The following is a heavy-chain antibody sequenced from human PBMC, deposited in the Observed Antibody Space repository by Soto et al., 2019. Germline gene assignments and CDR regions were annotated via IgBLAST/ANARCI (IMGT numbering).Heavy chain of an antibody. Sequence: QVQLRQSGPGLVKTSGTLSLPCVVSGGSISRTNWWTWVRQPPGKSLEWIGEIYHNGSPTYTPSLRGRTTSSVDKSNNPFALRLRSVTAADTAVYNCATLPPRIVVTLLPIPTWGQGILVTVSS. V-gene: IGHV4-4*02. CDR3: ATLPPRIVVTLLPIPT. J-gene: IGHJ5*02. CDR1: GGSISRTNW. CDR2: IYHNGSP. D-gene: IGHD2-21*01.